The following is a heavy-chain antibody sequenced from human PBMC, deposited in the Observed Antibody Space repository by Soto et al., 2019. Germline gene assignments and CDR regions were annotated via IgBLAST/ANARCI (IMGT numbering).Heavy chain of an antibody. D-gene: IGHD3-22*01. J-gene: IGHJ4*02. CDR2: IKSKIDGGTA. CDR3: TKDPIKNYYYSND. CDR1: GFTFSNAW. Sequence: EVQLVESGGGLVKPGGSLRLSCAASGFTFSNAWMNWVRQAPGKGLEWVGRIKSKIDGGTADYAAPVKGRFTISRDDSKNTLYLHMNSLKTEDTAVYYCTKDPIKNYYYSNDWCQGTLVTVSS. V-gene: IGHV3-15*07.